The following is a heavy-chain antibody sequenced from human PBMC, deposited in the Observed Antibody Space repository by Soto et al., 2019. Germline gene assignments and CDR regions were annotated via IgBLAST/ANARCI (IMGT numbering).Heavy chain of an antibody. CDR3: ARRGGFEDYFGADV. J-gene: IGHJ6*01. Sequence: SETLSLTCTVSEASVSSGGYYWSWIRQHPGKGLEWIGYISYSGSTYYNPSLKSRVTISLDTSKNQFSLKLSSVTAADTAVYYWARRGGFEDYFGADVWGQGTTVTVSS. CDR1: EASVSSGGYY. D-gene: IGHD3-16*01. CDR2: ISYSGST. V-gene: IGHV4-31*03.